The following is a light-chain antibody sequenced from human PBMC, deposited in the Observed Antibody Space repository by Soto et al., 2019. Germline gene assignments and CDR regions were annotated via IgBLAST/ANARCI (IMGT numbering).Light chain of an antibody. Sequence: QSALTQPASVSGSLGQSITISCTGTSSDVGAYDYVSWYQQYPGKVPKLIIYDVTYRPSGVSNRFSGSKSSNTASLTISGLQAEDETDYYCSSHTSSGTRVFGTGTKLTVL. CDR1: SSDVGAYDY. V-gene: IGLV2-14*03. CDR3: SSHTSSGTRV. J-gene: IGLJ1*01. CDR2: DVT.